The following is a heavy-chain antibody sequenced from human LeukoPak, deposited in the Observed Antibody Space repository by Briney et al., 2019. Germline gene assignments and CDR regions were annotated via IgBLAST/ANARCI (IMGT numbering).Heavy chain of an antibody. CDR3: ARGEYMYGNDIDY. V-gene: IGHV1-8*01. J-gene: IGHJ4*02. Sequence: GASVKVSCKASGYTFTSYNINWVRRAPGQGLEWMGWMNPNNGNTGYAQKFQGRVTTTRNTSISTVYMELSSLRYEDTAVYYCARGEYMYGNDIDYWGQGTLVTVSS. CDR2: MNPNNGNT. D-gene: IGHD2/OR15-2a*01. CDR1: GYTFTSYN.